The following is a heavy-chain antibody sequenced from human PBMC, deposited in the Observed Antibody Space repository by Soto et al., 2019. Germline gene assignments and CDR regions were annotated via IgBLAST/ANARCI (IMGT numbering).Heavy chain of an antibody. CDR1: GFIFSSYG. CDR2: IWYDGSKQ. D-gene: IGHD3-10*01. J-gene: IGHJ4*02. Sequence: QVQLVESGGGVVQPGRSLRLSCAASGFIFSSYGMHWVRQAPGKGLEWLAVIWYDGSKQYYADSVKGRFTISKDNSKNTVYLQMNRLRAEGTAVYYCARAVRGVAIDYWGQGTLVTVSS. V-gene: IGHV3-33*01. CDR3: ARAVRGVAIDY.